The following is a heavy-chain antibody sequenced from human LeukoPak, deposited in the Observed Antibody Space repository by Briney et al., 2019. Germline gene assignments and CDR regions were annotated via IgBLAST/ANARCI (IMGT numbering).Heavy chain of an antibody. D-gene: IGHD6-6*01. V-gene: IGHV4-61*02. J-gene: IGHJ6*03. CDR3: ARDGSSSSVYYYYMDV. CDR2: SSSTGST. CDR1: GGSISSGSYY. Sequence: SETLSLTCTVSGGSISSGSYYWSWIRQPAGKGLEWIGRSSSTGSTNYNPSLRSRVTVSVDTSKNQFSLKLSSVAAADTAVYYCARDGSSSSVYYYYMDVWGKGTTVTVSS.